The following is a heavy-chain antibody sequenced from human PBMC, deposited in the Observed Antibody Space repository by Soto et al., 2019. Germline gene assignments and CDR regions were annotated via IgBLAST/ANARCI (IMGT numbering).Heavy chain of an antibody. D-gene: IGHD6-6*01. CDR1: GFTFSDYY. CDR3: AREGIEYSSSLHYSWFDP. CDR2: ISSSGSTI. V-gene: IGHV3-11*01. Sequence: GGSLRLSCAASGFTFSDYYMSWIRQAPGKGLEWVSYISSSGSTIYYADSVKGRFTISRDNAKNSLYLQMNSLRAEDTAVYYCAREGIEYSSSLHYSWFDPWGQGTLVTVSS. J-gene: IGHJ5*02.